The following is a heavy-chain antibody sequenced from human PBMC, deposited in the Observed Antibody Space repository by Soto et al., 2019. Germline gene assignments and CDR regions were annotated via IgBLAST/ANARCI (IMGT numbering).Heavy chain of an antibody. D-gene: IGHD2-15*01. CDR1: GFTFSRQA. Sequence: GGSLRLSCAASGFTFSRQAMHWVRQAPGRGLEWVAVIWYHGIDKYYADSVKGRFTISRDNSKNTVYLQMNSLRGEDTAVYYCATGFLGLCTGGNCPLDYWGQGTLVTVSS. CDR2: IWYHGIDK. CDR3: ATGFLGLCTGGNCPLDY. V-gene: IGHV3-33*01. J-gene: IGHJ4*02.